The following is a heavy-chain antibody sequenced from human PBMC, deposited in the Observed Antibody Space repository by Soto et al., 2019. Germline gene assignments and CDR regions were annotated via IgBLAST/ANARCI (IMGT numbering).Heavy chain of an antibody. CDR1: GGSITSGPYY. V-gene: IGHV4-31*03. CDR2: IYYTGST. D-gene: IGHD4-17*01. CDR3: VRLFGDYVGWFDP. J-gene: IGHJ5*02. Sequence: QVQLQESGPGLVKPSQTLSLTCTVSGGSITSGPYYWSWIRQHPGKGLEWIGYIYYTGSTYSNPSLESRITMSVDTSKNQFSLKLRSVTAADTAVYYCVRLFGDYVGWFDPWGQGTLVTVSS.